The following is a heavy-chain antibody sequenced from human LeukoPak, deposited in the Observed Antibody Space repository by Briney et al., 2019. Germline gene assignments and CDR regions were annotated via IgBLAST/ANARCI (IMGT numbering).Heavy chain of an antibody. Sequence: GGSLRLSCAASGFTVSSNYMSWVRQAPGKGLEWVSVIYSGGSTYYADSVKGRFTISRDNSKNTLYLQVNSLRAEDTAVYYCARAVGGWHYFDYWGQGTLVTVSS. J-gene: IGHJ4*02. V-gene: IGHV3-53*01. D-gene: IGHD6-19*01. CDR2: IYSGGST. CDR1: GFTVSSNY. CDR3: ARAVGGWHYFDY.